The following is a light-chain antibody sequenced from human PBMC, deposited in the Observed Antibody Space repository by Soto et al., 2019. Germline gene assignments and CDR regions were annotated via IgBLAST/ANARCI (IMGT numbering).Light chain of an antibody. V-gene: IGKV3-20*01. CDR2: GAS. CDR1: QSVSSSY. CDR3: QQYGSSPWT. Sequence: EIVLTQSPGTLSLSPGERATLSCRASQSVSSSYLAWYQQKPGQAHRLLIYGASSRATGIPDRFSGSGSGTDLTITISRLEPEDFEVYYCQQYGSSPWTFGQGTKVDIK. J-gene: IGKJ1*01.